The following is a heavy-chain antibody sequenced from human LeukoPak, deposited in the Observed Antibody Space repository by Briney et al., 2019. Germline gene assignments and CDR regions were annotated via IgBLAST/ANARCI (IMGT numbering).Heavy chain of an antibody. J-gene: IGHJ5*02. CDR1: GHTFTSYY. Sequence: ASVKVSCKASGHTFTSYYMHWVRQAPGQGLEWMGIINPSGGSTSYAQKFQGRVTMTRDTSTSTVYMELSSLRSEDTAVYFCARSNYGGKRWFDPWGQGTLVIVSS. CDR3: ARSNYGGKRWFDP. D-gene: IGHD4-23*01. CDR2: INPSGGST. V-gene: IGHV1-46*01.